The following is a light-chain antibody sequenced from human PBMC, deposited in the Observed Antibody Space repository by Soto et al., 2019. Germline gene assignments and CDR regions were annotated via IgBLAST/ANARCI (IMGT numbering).Light chain of an antibody. V-gene: IGLV2-8*01. J-gene: IGLJ3*02. CDR2: DVN. CDR3: SSYAGSDNWV. CDR1: STDVGNYNY. Sequence: QSALTQPPSASGSPGQSLTISCTGTSTDVGNYNYVSWYQQHPGKAPKLMISDVNRRPSGVPARFSGSKSGGTASLTVSWLQAEDEADYYCSSYAGSDNWVFGGGTKLTVL.